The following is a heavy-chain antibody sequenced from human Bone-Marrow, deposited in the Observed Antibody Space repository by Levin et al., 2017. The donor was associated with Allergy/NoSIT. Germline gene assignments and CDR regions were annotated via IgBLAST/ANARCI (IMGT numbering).Heavy chain of an antibody. CDR1: GFTFSSYA. D-gene: IGHD6-13*01. CDR3: ARDSSSWALDY. V-gene: IGHV3-30*04. J-gene: IGHJ4*02. Sequence: GESLKISCAASGFTFSSYAMHWVRQAPGKGLEWVAVISYDGSNKYYADSVKGRFTISRDNSKNTLYLQMNSLRAEDTAVYYRARDSSSWALDYWGQGTLVTVSS. CDR2: ISYDGSNK.